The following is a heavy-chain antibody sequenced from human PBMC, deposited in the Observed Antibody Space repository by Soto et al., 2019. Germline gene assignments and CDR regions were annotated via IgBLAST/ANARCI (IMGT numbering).Heavy chain of an antibody. V-gene: IGHV4-61*08. J-gene: IGHJ6*02. CDR1: GGSISSGDYY. Sequence: SETLSLTCTVSGGSISSGDYYWSWIRQPPGKGLEWIGYIYYSGSTNYNPSLKSRVTISVDTSKNQFSLKLSSVTAADTAVYYCARGYHYYGSGSYFGRRDSEQIYYYYGMDVWGQGTTVTVSS. D-gene: IGHD3-10*01. CDR3: ARGYHYYGSGSYFGRRDSEQIYYYYGMDV. CDR2: IYYSGST.